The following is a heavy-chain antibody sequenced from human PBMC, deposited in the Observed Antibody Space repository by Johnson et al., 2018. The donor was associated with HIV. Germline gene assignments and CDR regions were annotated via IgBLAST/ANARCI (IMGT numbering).Heavy chain of an antibody. Sequence: QVQLVESGGGVVQPGRSLRLSCAASGFTFSSYGMHWVRQAPGKGLEWVAFIRYDGSHKDYVDSVKGRFTISRDNSKNTLYIQMNSLRAEDTAVYYCALVLGALPGAFDIWGQGTLVTVSS. J-gene: IGHJ3*02. CDR1: GFTFSSYG. CDR3: ALVLGALPGAFDI. CDR2: IRYDGSHK. V-gene: IGHV3-33*03. D-gene: IGHD3-16*01.